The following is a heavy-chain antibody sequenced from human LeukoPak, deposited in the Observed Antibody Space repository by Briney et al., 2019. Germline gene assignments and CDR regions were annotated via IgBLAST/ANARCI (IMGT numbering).Heavy chain of an antibody. Sequence: ASVKVSCKASGYTFTGYYMHWVRQAPGQGLEWMGWINPNSGGTNYAQKFQGRVTMTRDTSISTAYMELSRLRSDDTAVYYCASRGAYEEPYCCGGSCYGRGSRYFDYWGQGTLVTVSS. V-gene: IGHV1-2*02. CDR3: ASRGAYEEPYCCGGSCYGRGSRYFDY. CDR2: INPNSGGT. J-gene: IGHJ4*02. D-gene: IGHD2-15*01. CDR1: GYTFTGYY.